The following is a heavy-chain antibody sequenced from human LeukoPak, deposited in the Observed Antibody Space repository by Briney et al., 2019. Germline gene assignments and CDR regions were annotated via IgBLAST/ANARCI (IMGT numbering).Heavy chain of an antibody. J-gene: IGHJ4*02. CDR3: ARGVAGTL. V-gene: IGHV3-21*01. CDR2: ISSSSRYI. D-gene: IGHD6-19*01. CDR1: GFTFSSYS. Sequence: GGSLRLSCAASGFTFSSYSMNWVRQAPGKGLEWASSISSSSRYIYYADSVKGRFTISRDNAKNSLYLQMNSLRAEDTAVYYCARGVAGTLGGQGTLVTVSS.